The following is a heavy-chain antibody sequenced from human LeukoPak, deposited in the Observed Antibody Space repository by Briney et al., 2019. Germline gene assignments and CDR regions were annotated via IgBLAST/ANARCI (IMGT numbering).Heavy chain of an antibody. CDR2: ISSSSTI. CDR3: ATVDY. J-gene: IGHJ4*02. CDR1: GFTFSSNS. V-gene: IGHV3-48*04. Sequence: PGGSLRLSCAASGFTFSSNSMNWVRQAPGKGLEWVSYISSSSTIYYADSVKGRFTISRDNAKNSLYLQMNSLRAEDTAVYYCATVDYWGQGTLVTVSS.